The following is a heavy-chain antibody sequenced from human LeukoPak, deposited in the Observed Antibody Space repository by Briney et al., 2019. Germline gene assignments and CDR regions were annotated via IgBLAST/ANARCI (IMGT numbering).Heavy chain of an antibody. J-gene: IGHJ4*02. V-gene: IGHV3-7*01. CDR3: AGRDSARNPWAY. CDR1: GFTFNNFW. Sequence: GGPQRLSCAASGFTFNNFWMNWIHRAPGRGVEWVANIRPDGSEQFYVDSVKGRFTISRDNAKNSVYLQMNSLRADDTAVYYCAGRDSARNPWAYWGQGTLVTVST. D-gene: IGHD4-11*01. CDR2: IRPDGSEQ.